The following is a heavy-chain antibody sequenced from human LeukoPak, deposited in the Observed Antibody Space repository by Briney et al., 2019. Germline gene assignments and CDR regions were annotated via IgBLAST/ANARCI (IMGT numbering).Heavy chain of an antibody. Sequence: GGSLRLSCAASGFTFSDHAMSWVRQAPGKGLEGVSAIRGTGTTTFYAASVKGRFTISRDNSKNTADLQMNSLRAEDTAVYYCAKVSWLGTLPSYHFDSWGQGTQVTVSS. J-gene: IGHJ4*02. CDR1: GFTFSDHA. D-gene: IGHD6-19*01. V-gene: IGHV3-23*01. CDR2: IRGTGTTT. CDR3: AKVSWLGTLPSYHFDS.